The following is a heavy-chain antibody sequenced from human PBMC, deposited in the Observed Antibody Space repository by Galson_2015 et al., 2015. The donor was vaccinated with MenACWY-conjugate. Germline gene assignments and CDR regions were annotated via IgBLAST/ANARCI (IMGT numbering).Heavy chain of an antibody. V-gene: IGHV1-69*10. CDR3: AREMRSLFGFPEYYMDV. D-gene: IGHD3-3*01. Sequence: VKVSCKASGGAFTTYAITWVRQAPGQGLEWMGGITPILGSVNYAQKFEDRVTMTADKSTNTAYMEVSSLSSVTAADTAVYYCAREMRSLFGFPEYYMDVWGKGTTVTVSS. CDR1: GGAFTTYA. CDR2: ITPILGSV. J-gene: IGHJ6*03.